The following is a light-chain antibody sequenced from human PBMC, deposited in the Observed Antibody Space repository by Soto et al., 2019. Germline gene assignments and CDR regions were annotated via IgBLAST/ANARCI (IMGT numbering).Light chain of an antibody. Sequence: QAVVTQEASLSVSPGTTVTLTCGLSSGSVSANYYPSWYQQTPGQAPRTLIYNTNTRSSGVPDRFSGSILGNKAALTITGXXXXXXXXXYCVLYMGSGIWVFGGGTKLTVL. CDR1: SGSVSANYY. CDR2: NTN. V-gene: IGLV8-61*01. J-gene: IGLJ3*02. CDR3: VLYMGSGIWV.